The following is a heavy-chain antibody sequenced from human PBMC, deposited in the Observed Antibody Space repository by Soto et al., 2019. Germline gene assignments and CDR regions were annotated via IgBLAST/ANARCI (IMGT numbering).Heavy chain of an antibody. CDR2: IYYSGST. J-gene: IGHJ4*02. CDR3: ASSGGYYFDY. CDR1: GGSISSSSYY. Sequence: SETLSLTCTVSGGSISSSSYYWGWIRQPPGKGLEWIGSIYYSGSTYYNPSLKSRVTISVDTSKNQFSLKLSSVTAADTAVYYCASSGGYYFDYWGQGTLVTSPQ. V-gene: IGHV4-39*01. D-gene: IGHD3-16*01.